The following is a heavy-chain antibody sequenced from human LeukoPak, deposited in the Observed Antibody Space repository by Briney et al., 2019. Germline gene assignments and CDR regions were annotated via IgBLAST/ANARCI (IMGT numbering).Heavy chain of an antibody. CDR3: VREGEGPLSKDFDY. CDR1: GFTFTDHY. Sequence: GASVKVSCKSSGFTFTDHYIHWVRQGPGQGLEWMGYIGPHSTFTSSPQEFQGRVTMTRDASMSTAYMELTRLTSDDTAVYYCVREGEGPLSKDFDYWGQGTLATVSS. D-gene: IGHD2/OR15-2a*01. J-gene: IGHJ4*02. V-gene: IGHV1-2*02. CDR2: IGPHSTFT.